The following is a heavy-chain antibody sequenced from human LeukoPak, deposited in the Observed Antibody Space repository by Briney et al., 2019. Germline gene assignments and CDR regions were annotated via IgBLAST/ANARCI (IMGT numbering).Heavy chain of an antibody. D-gene: IGHD2-15*01. CDR2: IYYSGST. V-gene: IGHV4-30-4*01. CDR3: ARRGYCSGGSCYAGLNWFDP. Sequence: PSQTLSLTCTVSDGSISSGDHYWSWIRQPPGKGLEWIGHIYYSGSTYYNPSLKSRVTISVDTSKNQFSLKLSSVSAADTAVYYCARRGYCSGGSCYAGLNWFDPWGQGTLVTVSS. J-gene: IGHJ5*02. CDR1: DGSISSGDHY.